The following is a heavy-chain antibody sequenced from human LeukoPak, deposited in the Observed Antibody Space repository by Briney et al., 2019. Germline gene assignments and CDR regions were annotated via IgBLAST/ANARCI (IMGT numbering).Heavy chain of an antibody. Sequence: GGSLRLSCAASGFTFSTYGMSWVRQAPGKGLVWVSRVNYDGSTANCADSVKGRFTISRDNAKNTLYLQMNSLTAEDTAVYYCARGYGMDVWGRGTTVTVSS. CDR2: VNYDGSTA. CDR1: GFTFSTYG. V-gene: IGHV3-74*01. CDR3: ARGYGMDV. J-gene: IGHJ6*02.